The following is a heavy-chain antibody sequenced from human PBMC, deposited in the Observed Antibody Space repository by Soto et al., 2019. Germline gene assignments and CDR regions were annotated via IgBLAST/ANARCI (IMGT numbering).Heavy chain of an antibody. V-gene: IGHV3-74*01. CDR1: GFTFSSYW. Sequence: HPGGSLRLSCAASGFTFSSYWMHWVRQAPGKGLVWVSRINSDGSSTSYADSVKGRFTISRDNAKNTLYLQMNSLRAEDTAVYYCARGGDGSGCFDVWGQGTTVTVSS. J-gene: IGHJ6*02. CDR3: ARGGDGSGCFDV. D-gene: IGHD6-19*01. CDR2: INSDGSST.